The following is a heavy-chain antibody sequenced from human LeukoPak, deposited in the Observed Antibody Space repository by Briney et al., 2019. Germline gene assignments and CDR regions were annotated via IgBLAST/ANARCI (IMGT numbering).Heavy chain of an antibody. Sequence: SETLSLTCTVSGGSISSGDYYWSWIRQPPGRGLEWIGYIYYSGSTYYNLSLKSRVTISVDTSKNQFSLKLSSVTAADTAVYFCARGQRLFDYWGQGTLVTVSS. CDR3: ARGQRLFDY. J-gene: IGHJ4*02. CDR1: GGSISSGDYY. D-gene: IGHD6-25*01. V-gene: IGHV4-30-4*01. CDR2: IYYSGST.